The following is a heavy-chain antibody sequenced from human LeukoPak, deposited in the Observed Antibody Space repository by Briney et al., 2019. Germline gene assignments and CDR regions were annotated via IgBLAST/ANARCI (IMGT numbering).Heavy chain of an antibody. V-gene: IGHV1-18*01. CDR3: ARDFGREVTATLEYYYYYGMDV. CDR1: GYTFTSYG. J-gene: IGHJ6*02. D-gene: IGHD2-21*02. Sequence: VASVKVSCKASGYTFTSYGISWVRQAPGQGLEWMGWINAYNGNTNYAQKLQGRVTMTTDTSTSTAYMELRSLRSDDTAVYYCARDFGREVTATLEYYYYYGMDVWGQGTTVTVSS. CDR2: INAYNGNT.